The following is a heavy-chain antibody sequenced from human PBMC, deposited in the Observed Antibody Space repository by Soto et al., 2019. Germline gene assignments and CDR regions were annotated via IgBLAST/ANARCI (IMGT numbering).Heavy chain of an antibody. D-gene: IGHD1-26*01. CDR2: INHSGST. CDR3: ARGRGGRYPRLVY. CDR1: GGSFSGYY. Sequence: SETLSLTCAVYGGSFSGYYWSWIRQPPGKGLEWIGEINHSGSTNYNPSLKSRVTISVDTSKNQFSLKLSSVTAADTAVYYCARGRGGRYPRLVYWGQGTLVTVSS. V-gene: IGHV4-34*01. J-gene: IGHJ4*02.